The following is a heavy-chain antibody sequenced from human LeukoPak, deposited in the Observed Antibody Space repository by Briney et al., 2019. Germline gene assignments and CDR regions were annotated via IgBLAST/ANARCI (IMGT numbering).Heavy chain of an antibody. J-gene: IGHJ4*02. V-gene: IGHV3-23*01. D-gene: IGHD5-12*01. CDR1: GFTFSSYA. Sequence: HPGGSLRLSCAASGFTFSSYAMSWVRQAPGKGLEWVSTIGGSGDSTHYADSVKGRFIISRDNSKNTLYLQMNSLRAEDTAVYYCARDTRTASGYANAFDYWGQGTPVTVSS. CDR2: IGGSGDST. CDR3: ARDTRTASGYANAFDY.